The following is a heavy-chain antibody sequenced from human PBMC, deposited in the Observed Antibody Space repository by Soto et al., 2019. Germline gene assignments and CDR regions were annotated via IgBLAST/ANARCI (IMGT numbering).Heavy chain of an antibody. D-gene: IGHD6-19*01. CDR1: GYTFTSYA. J-gene: IGHJ3*02. CDR2: INAGNGNT. V-gene: IGHV1-3*01. Sequence: ASVKVSCKASGYTFTSYAMHWVRQAPGQRLEWMGWINAGNGNTKYSQKFQGRVTITRDTSASTAYMELSSLRSEDTAVYYCARVRSLPGSGRYVDAFDIWGHGTMVTVS. CDR3: ARVRSLPGSGRYVDAFDI.